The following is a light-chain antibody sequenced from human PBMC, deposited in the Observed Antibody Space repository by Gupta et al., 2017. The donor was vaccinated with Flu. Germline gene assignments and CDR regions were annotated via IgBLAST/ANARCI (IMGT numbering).Light chain of an antibody. J-gene: IGLJ2*01. V-gene: IGLV1-51*02. CDR3: GTWDSSLSAV. Sequence: QSVLTQPPSVSAAPGQKVTISCSGSSSNIGNNYVSWYQQLPGTAPKLLIYENGQRPSGIPDRFSGSKSGTSATLGITGLQTGDEADYYCGTWDSSLSAVFGGGTKVTVL. CDR2: ENG. CDR1: SSNIGNNY.